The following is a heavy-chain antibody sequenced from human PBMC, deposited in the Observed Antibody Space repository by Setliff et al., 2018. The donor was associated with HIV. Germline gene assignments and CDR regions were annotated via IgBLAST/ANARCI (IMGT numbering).Heavy chain of an antibody. V-gene: IGHV3-64*04. J-gene: IGHJ4*02. D-gene: IGHD3-22*01. Sequence: PGGSLRLSCSASGFSFSNYAMHWVRQAPGKGLEYVSAISGNGGNTYYTDSVKGRFTISRDNSKNTLYLQMNSLRAEDTAVYYCAKDRTVVVITIFDYWGRGTLVTVSS. CDR1: GFSFSNYA. CDR3: AKDRTVVVITIFDY. CDR2: ISGNGGNT.